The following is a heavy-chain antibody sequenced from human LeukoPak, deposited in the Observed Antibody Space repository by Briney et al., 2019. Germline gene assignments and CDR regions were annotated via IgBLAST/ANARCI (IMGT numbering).Heavy chain of an antibody. CDR3: AKDFFRSDQLLVPPTIFDY. Sequence: GGSLRLSCAASGFTFSTYAMSWVRQAPGKGLEWVSGFSGSGGLTYYADSVKGRFTISRDNPKNTLFLQMNSLRAEDTAIYYCAKDFFRSDQLLVPPTIFDYWGQGTLVTVSS. J-gene: IGHJ4*02. V-gene: IGHV3-23*01. CDR1: GFTFSTYA. CDR2: FSGSGGLT. D-gene: IGHD2-21*02.